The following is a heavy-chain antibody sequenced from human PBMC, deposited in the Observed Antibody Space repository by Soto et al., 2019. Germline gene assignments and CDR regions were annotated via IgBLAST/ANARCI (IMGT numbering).Heavy chain of an antibody. CDR3: ARDHPNWNDDYYYYGMDV. CDR2: IYYSGST. CDR1: GGSISSGDYY. J-gene: IGHJ6*02. D-gene: IGHD1-1*01. Sequence: SETLSLTCTVSGGSISSGDYYWSWIRQPPGKGLEWIGYIYYSGSTYYNPSLKSRVTISVDTSKNQFSLKLSSVTAADTAVYYCARDHPNWNDDYYYYGMDVWGQGTTVTVSS. V-gene: IGHV4-30-4*01.